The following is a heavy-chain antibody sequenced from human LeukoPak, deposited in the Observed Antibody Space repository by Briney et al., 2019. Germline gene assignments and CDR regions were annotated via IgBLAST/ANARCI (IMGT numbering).Heavy chain of an antibody. V-gene: IGHV3-30*18. D-gene: IGHD3-22*01. J-gene: IGHJ4*02. CDR1: GFTFGSYG. CDR2: ISYDGSNK. CDR3: AKSGYYDSSARGGVDY. Sequence: PGGSLRLSCAASGFTFGSYGMHWVRQAPGKGLERVAVISYDGSNKYYADSVKGRLTISRDNSKNTLYLQMNSLRAEDTAVYYCAKSGYYDSSARGGVDYWGQGTLVTVSS.